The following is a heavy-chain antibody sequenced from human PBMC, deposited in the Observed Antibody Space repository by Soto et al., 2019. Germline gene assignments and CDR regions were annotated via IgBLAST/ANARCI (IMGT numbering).Heavy chain of an antibody. J-gene: IGHJ3*02. CDR3: ARDVEGKGAFDI. V-gene: IGHV4-31*03. D-gene: IGHD2-21*01. Sequence: QVQLQESGPGLVKPSQTLSLTCTVSGGSISSGGYYWSWIRQHPGKGLEWIGYIYYSGSTYYNPSLKSRVTISVDTSKNQLPLKLSSVTAADTAVYYCARDVEGKGAFDIWGQGTMVTVSS. CDR2: IYYSGST. CDR1: GGSISSGGYY.